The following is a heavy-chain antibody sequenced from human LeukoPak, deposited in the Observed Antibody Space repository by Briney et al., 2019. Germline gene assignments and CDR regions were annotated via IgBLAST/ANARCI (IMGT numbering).Heavy chain of an antibody. Sequence: SVKVSCKASGGTFSSYAVSWVRQAPGQGLEWMGGIIPIFGTANYAQKFQGRVTITADESTSTAYMELSSLRSEDTAVYYCARISSWYGDLGPQNTYYFDYWGQGTLVTVSS. CDR1: GGTFSSYA. CDR2: IIPIFGTA. D-gene: IGHD6-13*01. CDR3: ARISSWYGDLGPQNTYYFDY. J-gene: IGHJ4*02. V-gene: IGHV1-69*13.